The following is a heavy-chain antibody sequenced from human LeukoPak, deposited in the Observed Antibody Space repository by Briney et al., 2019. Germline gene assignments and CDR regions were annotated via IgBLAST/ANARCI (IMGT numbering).Heavy chain of an antibody. D-gene: IGHD3-10*01. J-gene: IGHJ4*02. CDR2: INSSGSI. CDR1: GGSFSGYY. Sequence: SETLSLTCAVYGGSFSGYYWGWIRQPPGKGPEWIGEINSSGSINYNPSLKSRVTISVDMSKNQFSLKLTSVTAADTAMYYCARDARFGELVDYWGRGTLVTVSS. V-gene: IGHV4-34*01. CDR3: ARDARFGELVDY.